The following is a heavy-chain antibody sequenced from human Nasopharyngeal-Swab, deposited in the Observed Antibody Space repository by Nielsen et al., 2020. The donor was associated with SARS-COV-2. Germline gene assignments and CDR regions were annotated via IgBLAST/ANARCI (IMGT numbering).Heavy chain of an antibody. CDR1: GFTFSDYY. D-gene: IGHD1-1*01. CDR2: ISGSGGSA. V-gene: IGHV3-23*01. J-gene: IGHJ4*02. CDR3: ARDEAGTANSGFDY. Sequence: GGSLRLSCAASGFTFSDYYMSWIRQAPGKGLEWVSAISGSGGSAYYADSVKGRFTISRDNSKNTLYLQMNSLRAEDTAIYYCARDEAGTANSGFDYWGQGTLVTVSS.